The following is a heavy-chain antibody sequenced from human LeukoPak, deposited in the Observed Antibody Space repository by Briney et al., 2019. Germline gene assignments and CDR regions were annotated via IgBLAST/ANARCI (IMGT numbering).Heavy chain of an antibody. Sequence: SETLSLTCTVSGGSIRSSYYYWGWIRQPPGKGLEWIGCIYDSGSTYYNPSLKSRLTISVDTSKNQFSLKLNSVTAADTAVYFCARRPVAGAGAGRALDYWGQGTLVIVSS. CDR3: ARRPVAGAGAGRALDY. CDR1: GGSIRSSYYY. J-gene: IGHJ4*02. V-gene: IGHV4-39*01. D-gene: IGHD6-19*01. CDR2: IYDSGST.